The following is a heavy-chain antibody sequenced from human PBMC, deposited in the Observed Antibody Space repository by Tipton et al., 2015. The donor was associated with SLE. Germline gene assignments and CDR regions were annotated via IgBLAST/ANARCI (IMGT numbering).Heavy chain of an antibody. CDR3: VKATNDNSHYYMDV. CDR1: GFTISDHY. V-gene: IGHV3-72*01. D-gene: IGHD1-1*01. J-gene: IGHJ6*03. Sequence: SLRLSCAASGFTISDHYMAWVRQAPGKDLEWVGRTRNKARSYTTEYAASVKGRFTISRDDSDNSLYLQMNSLKTEDTALYYCVKATNDNSHYYMDVWGKGTTVKVSS. CDR2: TRNKARSYTT.